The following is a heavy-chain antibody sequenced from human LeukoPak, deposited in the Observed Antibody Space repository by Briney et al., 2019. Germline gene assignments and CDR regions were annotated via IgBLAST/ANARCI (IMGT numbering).Heavy chain of an antibody. V-gene: IGHV3-43*01. CDR2: ISWDGGDT. J-gene: IGHJ4*02. CDR1: GFTFDDYT. Sequence: GGSLRLSCAASGFTFDDYTMHWVRQAPGKGLEWVSLISWDGGDTYYADSVKGRFTISRDNSKNTMYVEMNSLRAEDTAVYYCAKRIQSAMAMGYWGQGTLVTVSS. D-gene: IGHD5-18*01. CDR3: AKRIQSAMAMGY.